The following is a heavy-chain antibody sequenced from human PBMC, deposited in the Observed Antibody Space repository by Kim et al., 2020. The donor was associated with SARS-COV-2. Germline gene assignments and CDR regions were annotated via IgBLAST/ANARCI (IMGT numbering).Heavy chain of an antibody. CDR3: AKDGSVGGGYSSSPDAFDI. V-gene: IGHV3-23*01. CDR1: GFTFSSYA. D-gene: IGHD6-6*01. CDR2: ISGSGGST. J-gene: IGHJ3*02. Sequence: GGSLRLSCAASGFTFSSYAMSWVRQAPGKGLEWVSAISGSGGSTYYADSVKGRFTISRDNSKNTLYLQMNSLRAEDTAVYYCAKDGSVGGGYSSSPDAFDIWGQGTMVTVSS.